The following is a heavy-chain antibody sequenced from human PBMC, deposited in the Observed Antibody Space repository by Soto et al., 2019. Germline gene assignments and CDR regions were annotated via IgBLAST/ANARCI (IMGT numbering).Heavy chain of an antibody. CDR1: GGSISSSSYY. CDR3: ARQPVWVGELFSYYYGMDV. J-gene: IGHJ6*04. CDR2: IYYSGST. D-gene: IGHD3-10*01. Sequence: SETLSLTCTVSGGSISSSSYYWGWIRQPPGKGLEWIGSIYYSGSTYYNPSLKSRVTISVDTSKNQFSLKLSSVTAADTAVYYCARQPVWVGELFSYYYGMDVWGKGTTVTVSS. V-gene: IGHV4-39*01.